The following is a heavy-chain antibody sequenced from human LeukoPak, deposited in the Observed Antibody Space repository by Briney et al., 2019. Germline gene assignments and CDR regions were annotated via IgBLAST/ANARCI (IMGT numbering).Heavy chain of an antibody. V-gene: IGHV4-34*01. D-gene: IGHD3-10*01. CDR1: GGSFSGYY. J-gene: IGHJ6*02. CDR3: ATLPFMVRGVIITRGMDV. Sequence: SETLSLTGAVYGGSFSGYYWSWIRQPPGKGLEWIGEINHSGSTNYKPSLKSRVTISVDTSKNQFSLKLSSVTVADTAVYYCATLPFMVRGVIITRGMDVWGQGTTVTVSS. CDR2: INHSGST.